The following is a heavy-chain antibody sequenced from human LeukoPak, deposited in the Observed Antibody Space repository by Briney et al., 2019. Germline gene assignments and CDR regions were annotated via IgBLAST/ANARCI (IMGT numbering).Heavy chain of an antibody. D-gene: IGHD1-1*01. CDR3: ARIPIETGTNTGEGY. Sequence: ASVKVSCKASGGTFNSYAISWVRQAPGQGLEWMGGIIPTFGTANYAQKFQGRVTITADESTSTAYMELSSLRSEDTAVYYCARIPIETGTNTGEGYWGQGTLVTVSS. CDR1: GGTFNSYA. J-gene: IGHJ4*02. CDR2: IIPTFGTA. V-gene: IGHV1-69*13.